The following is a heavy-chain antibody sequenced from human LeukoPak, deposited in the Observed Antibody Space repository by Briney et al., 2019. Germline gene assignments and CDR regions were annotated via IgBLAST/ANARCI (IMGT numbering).Heavy chain of an antibody. CDR3: ASTLDYYDSSGYSDY. D-gene: IGHD3-22*01. Sequence: SETLSLTCTVSGGSISSGDYYWSWIRQPPGKGLEWIGYIYYSGSTYYNPSLKSRVTISVGTSKNQFSLKLSSVTAADTTVYYCASTLDYYDSSGYSDYWGQGTLVTVSS. CDR1: GGSISSGDYY. J-gene: IGHJ4*02. CDR2: IYYSGST. V-gene: IGHV4-30-4*08.